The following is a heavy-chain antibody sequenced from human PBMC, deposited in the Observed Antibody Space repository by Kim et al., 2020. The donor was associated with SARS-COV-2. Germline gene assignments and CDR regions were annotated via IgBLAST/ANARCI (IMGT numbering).Heavy chain of an antibody. Sequence: GGSLRLSCAASGLTFSNAWMSWVRQAPGKGLEWVGRIKSKTDGGTTDYAAPVKGRFTISRDDSKNTLYLQMNSLKTEDTAVYYCTTGSQNYYGSGSMGRYGMDVWGQATTVTVSS. CDR3: TTGSQNYYGSGSMGRYGMDV. CDR1: GLTFSNAW. D-gene: IGHD3-10*01. J-gene: IGHJ6*02. V-gene: IGHV3-15*01. CDR2: IKSKTDGGTT.